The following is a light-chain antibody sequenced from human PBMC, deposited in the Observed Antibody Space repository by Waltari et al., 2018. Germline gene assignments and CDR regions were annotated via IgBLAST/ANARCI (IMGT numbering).Light chain of an antibody. V-gene: IGLV2-8*01. J-gene: IGLJ2*01. CDR3: SSYAGRNTL. CDR2: AVS. Sequence: QSALTQPPSASGAPGQSVTISCTGTSSDVGGYTYVSWYQQHPGEAPKHLIYAVSKRPSGVPNRFSGSKSGNTASLTVSGLQAEDEGDYYCSSYAGRNTLFGGGTKLTVL. CDR1: SSDVGGYTY.